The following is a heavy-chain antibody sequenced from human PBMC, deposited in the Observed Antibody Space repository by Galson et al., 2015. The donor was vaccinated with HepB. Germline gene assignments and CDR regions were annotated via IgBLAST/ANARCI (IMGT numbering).Heavy chain of an antibody. J-gene: IGHJ4*02. CDR1: GFTFSSYA. CDR3: ARGGYGLFDY. Sequence: SLRLSCAASGFTFSSYAMHWVRQAPGKGLEYVSAISSNGGSTYYANSVKGRFTISRDNSKNTLYLQMGSLRAEGMAVYYCARGGYGLFDYWGQGTLVTVSS. CDR2: ISSNGGST. D-gene: IGHD4-17*01. V-gene: IGHV3-64*01.